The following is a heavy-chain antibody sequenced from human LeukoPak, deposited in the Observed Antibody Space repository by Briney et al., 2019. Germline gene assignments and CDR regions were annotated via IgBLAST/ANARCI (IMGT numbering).Heavy chain of an antibody. Sequence: GGSLRLSCAASGFTVSGNYMGWVRQAPGKGLERVSVIYSGGFIYYADSVKGRFTISSDNSKNTLYLQMNSLRAEDTAVYYCARVGKQWLAIDYWGQGTLVTVSS. CDR1: GFTVSGNY. CDR2: IYSGGFI. V-gene: IGHV3-66*01. CDR3: ARVGKQWLAIDY. D-gene: IGHD6-19*01. J-gene: IGHJ4*02.